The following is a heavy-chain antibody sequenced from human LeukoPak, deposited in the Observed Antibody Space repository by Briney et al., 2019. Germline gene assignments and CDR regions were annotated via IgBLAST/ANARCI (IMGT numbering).Heavy chain of an antibody. Sequence: GGSLRLSCAASGFTFSSYAMSWVRQAPGKGLEWVSAISGSGGSTYYADSVKGRFTISRDNSKNTLYLQMNSLRAEDTAVYYCAKDGGVKDSSRRRTPPTWPPMAPPYFDYWGQGTLVTVSS. V-gene: IGHV3-23*01. CDR2: ISGSGGST. CDR3: AKDGGVKDSSRRRTPPTWPPMAPPYFDY. CDR1: GFTFSSYA. J-gene: IGHJ4*02. D-gene: IGHD3-22*01.